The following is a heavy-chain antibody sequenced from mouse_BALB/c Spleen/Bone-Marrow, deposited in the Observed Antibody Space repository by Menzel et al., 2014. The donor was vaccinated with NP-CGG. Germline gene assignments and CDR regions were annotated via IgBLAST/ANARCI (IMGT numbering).Heavy chain of an antibody. CDR3: AREGYGNYVWYV. CDR1: GFNIKDTY. J-gene: IGHJ1*01. D-gene: IGHD2-10*02. CDR2: IDPANGNT. V-gene: IGHV14-3*02. Sequence: DVKLQESGAELVKPGASVKLSCTASGFNIKDTYMHWVKQRPEQGLEWIGNIDPANGNTKYDPKFQGKATITADTSSNTACLQLSSLTSEDTAVYYCAREGYGNYVWYVWGAGTTVTVSS.